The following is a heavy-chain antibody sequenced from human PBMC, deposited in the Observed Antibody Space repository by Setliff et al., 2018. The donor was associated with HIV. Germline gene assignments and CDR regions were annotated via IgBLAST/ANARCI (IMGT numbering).Heavy chain of an antibody. CDR1: GGSISSYY. Sequence: PSETLSLTCTVSGGSISSYYWRWIRQPPGKGLEWIGYIYYSGSTNYNPSLKSRVTISVDTSKNQFSLKLSSVTAADTAVYYCARETNASGSLTAYWYFDLWGRGTLVTVSS. CDR3: ARETNASGSLTAYWYFDL. J-gene: IGHJ2*01. V-gene: IGHV4-59*01. CDR2: IYYSGST. D-gene: IGHD3-10*01.